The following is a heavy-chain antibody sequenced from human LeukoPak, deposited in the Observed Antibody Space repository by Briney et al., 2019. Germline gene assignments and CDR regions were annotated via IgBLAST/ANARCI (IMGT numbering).Heavy chain of an antibody. Sequence: ASVKVSCKASGYTFTSYDINWVRQATGQGLEWMGWMNPNSGNTGYAQKFQGRVTMTRNTSISTAYMELSSLRSEDTAVYYCATLTVTTDAFDIWGQGTMVTVSS. CDR2: MNPNSGNT. CDR3: ATLTVTTDAFDI. V-gene: IGHV1-8*01. CDR1: GYTFTSYD. D-gene: IGHD4-17*01. J-gene: IGHJ3*02.